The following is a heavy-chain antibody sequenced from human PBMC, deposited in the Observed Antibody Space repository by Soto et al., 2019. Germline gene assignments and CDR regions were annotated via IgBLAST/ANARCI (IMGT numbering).Heavy chain of an antibody. Sequence: PGGSLRLSCAASGFTFSSYGMHWVRQAPGKGLEWVAVIWYDGSNKYYADSVKGRFTISRDNSKNTLYLQMNSLRAEDTAVYYCAREPQPTTYFDYWGQGTLVTVSS. CDR2: IWYDGSNK. D-gene: IGHD4-17*01. CDR1: GFTFSSYG. V-gene: IGHV3-33*01. CDR3: AREPQPTTYFDY. J-gene: IGHJ4*02.